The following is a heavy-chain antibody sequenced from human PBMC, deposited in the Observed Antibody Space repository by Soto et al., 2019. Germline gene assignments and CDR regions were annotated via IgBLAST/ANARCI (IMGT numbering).Heavy chain of an antibody. J-gene: IGHJ6*01. V-gene: IGHV3-33*01. CDR1: VFIFSNFG. Sequence: GGSLLLACTSSVFIFSNFGMHWVRQAPGKGLEWVAGVWYDGSNGVSAESVKGRFTISRDNSKNTLYLQMTSLRAEDTAVYYCARDPRTARASAMDVWGQGTTVTVSS. CDR2: VWYDGSNG. D-gene: IGHD6-6*01. CDR3: ARDPRTARASAMDV.